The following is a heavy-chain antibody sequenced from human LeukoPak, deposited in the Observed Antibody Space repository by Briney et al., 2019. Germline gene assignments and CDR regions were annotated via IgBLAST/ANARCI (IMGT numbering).Heavy chain of an antibody. CDR2: ISYDGSNK. J-gene: IGHJ4*02. CDR1: GFTFSSYG. V-gene: IGHV3-30*18. Sequence: GGSLRLSCAASGFTFSSYGMHWVRQAPGKGLEWVAVISYDGSNKYYADFVKGRFTISRDNSKNTLYLQMNSLRAEDTAVYYCAKDPGYGGNSGGATDYWGQGTLVTVSS. D-gene: IGHD4-23*01. CDR3: AKDPGYGGNSGGATDY.